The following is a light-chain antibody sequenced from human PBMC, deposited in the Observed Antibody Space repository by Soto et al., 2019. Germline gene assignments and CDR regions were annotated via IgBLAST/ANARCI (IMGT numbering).Light chain of an antibody. Sequence: EIVLTQSPDTLSLSPGERATLSCRASQSVSSNFFAWYQQKPGQAPRLLIHGVSSRATGTPDRFNGSGSETDFTLTISSLEPEEFARYYCQQYGASPRTFGQGTNLEIQ. CDR1: QSVSSNF. CDR3: QQYGASPRT. J-gene: IGKJ2*01. CDR2: GVS. V-gene: IGKV3-20*01.